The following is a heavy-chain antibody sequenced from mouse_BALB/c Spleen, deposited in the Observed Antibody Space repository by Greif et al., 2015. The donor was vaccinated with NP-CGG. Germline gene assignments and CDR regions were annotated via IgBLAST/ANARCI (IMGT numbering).Heavy chain of an antibody. CDR1: GFSLTSYG. D-gene: IGHD1-2*01. CDR2: ICSGGST. J-gene: IGHJ4*01. V-gene: IGHV2-2*02. Sequence: QVQLKHSGPGLVQPSQSLSITCTVSGFSLTSYGVHWVRQSPGKGLEWLGVICSGGSTDYNAAFISRLSISKDNSKSQVFFKMNSLQANDTAIYYCATPLRRPYAMDCWGQGTSVTVSS. CDR3: ATPLRRPYAMDC.